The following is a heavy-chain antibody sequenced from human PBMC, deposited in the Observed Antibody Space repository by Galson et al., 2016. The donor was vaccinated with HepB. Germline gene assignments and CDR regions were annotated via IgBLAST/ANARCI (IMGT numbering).Heavy chain of an antibody. CDR2: ISAHNGNT. Sequence: SVKVSCKASGYTFTYYGISWVRQAPGQGLEWMGWISAHNGNTNYGQNFQDRLTLTRDTSTNPAYMDLRSLRSDTTAMYFCARGPYSSCPLDYWGQGTMLIVSS. V-gene: IGHV1-18*01. CDR3: ARGPYSSCPLDY. D-gene: IGHD4-11*01. CDR1: GYTFTYYG. J-gene: IGHJ4*02.